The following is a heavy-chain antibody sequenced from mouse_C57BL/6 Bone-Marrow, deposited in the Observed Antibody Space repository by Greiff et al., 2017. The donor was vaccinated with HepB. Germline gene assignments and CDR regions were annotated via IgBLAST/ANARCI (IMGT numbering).Heavy chain of an antibody. Sequence: EVQLVESGPELVKPGASVKMSCKASGYTFTDYNMHWVKQSHGKSLEWIGYINPNNGGTSYNQKFKGKATLTVNKSSSTAYMELRSLTSEDSAVYYCARLGYAMDYWGQGTSVTVSS. J-gene: IGHJ4*01. V-gene: IGHV1-22*01. CDR1: GYTFTDYN. CDR2: INPNNGGT. D-gene: IGHD4-1*01. CDR3: ARLGYAMDY.